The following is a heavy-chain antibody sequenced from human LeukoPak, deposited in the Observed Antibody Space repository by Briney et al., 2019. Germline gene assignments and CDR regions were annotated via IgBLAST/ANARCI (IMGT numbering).Heavy chain of an antibody. CDR3: ASYYDILTGYDY. D-gene: IGHD3-9*01. J-gene: IGHJ4*02. CDR1: GFTFSSYW. CDR2: IKQDGSEK. Sequence: GGSLRLSCAASGFTFSSYWMSWVRQAPGKGLEWVANIKQDGSEKYYVDSVKGRFTISRVNAKNSLYLQMNSLRAEDTAVYYRASYYDILTGYDYWGQGTLVTVSS. V-gene: IGHV3-7*01.